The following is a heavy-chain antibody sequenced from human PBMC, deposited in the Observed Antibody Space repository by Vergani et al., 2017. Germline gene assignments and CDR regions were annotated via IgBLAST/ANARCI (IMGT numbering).Heavy chain of an antibody. CDR1: GGTFSSYA. J-gene: IGHJ4*02. CDR2: IIPILGIA. V-gene: IGHV1-69*04. CDR3: ARSYAPLHYYDSSGYLMGVDY. D-gene: IGHD3-22*01. Sequence: QVQLVQSGAEVKKPGSSVKVSCKASGGTFSSYAISWVRQAPGQGLEWMGRIIPILGIANYAQKFQGRVTITADKSTRTAYMELSSLRSEDTAVYYCARSYAPLHYYDSSGYLMGVDYWGQGTLVTVSS.